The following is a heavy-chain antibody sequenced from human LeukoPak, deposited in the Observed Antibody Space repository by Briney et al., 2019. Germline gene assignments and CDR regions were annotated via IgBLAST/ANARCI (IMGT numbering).Heavy chain of an antibody. CDR1: GFTFSSYA. Sequence: GRSLRLSCAASGFTFSSYAMHWVRQAPGKGLEWVAVISYDGSNKYYADSVKGRFTISRDNSKNTLYLQMNSLRAEDTAVYYCARDQTAIDSSGWYLDYWGQGTLVTVSS. J-gene: IGHJ4*02. D-gene: IGHD6-19*01. CDR3: ARDQTAIDSSGWYLDY. CDR2: ISYDGSNK. V-gene: IGHV3-30-3*01.